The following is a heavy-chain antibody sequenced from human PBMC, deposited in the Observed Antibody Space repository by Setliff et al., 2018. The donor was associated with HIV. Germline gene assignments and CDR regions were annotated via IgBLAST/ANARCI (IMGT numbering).Heavy chain of an antibody. D-gene: IGHD3-22*01. CDR2: IYYSGNT. CDR3: ARTFNSGYLSYAFDI. V-gene: IGHV4-59*01. J-gene: IGHJ3*02. CDR1: GGSTSNYY. Sequence: SETLSLTCSVSGGSTSNYYWSWIRQPPGKGLEWIGYIYYSGNTNYSPSLKSRVTISVDTSKNQFSLKLSSVTAADTAVYYCARTFNSGYLSYAFDIWGQGTMVTV.